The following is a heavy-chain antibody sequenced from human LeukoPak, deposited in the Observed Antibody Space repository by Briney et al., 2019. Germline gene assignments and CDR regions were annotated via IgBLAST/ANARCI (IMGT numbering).Heavy chain of an antibody. D-gene: IGHD4-11*01. CDR2: IDPSGGST. Sequence: ASVKVSCKASGYTFTSYYMHWVRQAPGQGLEWMGIIDPSGGSTGYAQKFQGRVTMTRDASTSTVYMELSSLRSEDTAVYYCARRIGYGNYVSNWFDPWGQGTLVTVSS. CDR3: ARRIGYGNYVSNWFDP. J-gene: IGHJ5*02. V-gene: IGHV1-46*01. CDR1: GYTFTSYY.